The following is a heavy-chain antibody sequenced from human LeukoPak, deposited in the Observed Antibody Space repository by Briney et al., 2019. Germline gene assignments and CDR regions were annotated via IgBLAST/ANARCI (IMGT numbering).Heavy chain of an antibody. CDR1: GFTFGDYL. D-gene: IGHD3-16*01. CDR2: ISGRSSHT. J-gene: IGHJ4*02. V-gene: IGHV3-21*06. Sequence: GGSLRLSCTASGFTFGDYLLSWVRQAPGKGLEWISAISGRSSHTYYGDSVKGRFSISRDNAKNLLYLQMNGLGAEDTAVYYCGRAFPPLRTSSAGDLWGQGTLVTVSS. CDR3: GRAFPPLRTSSAGDL.